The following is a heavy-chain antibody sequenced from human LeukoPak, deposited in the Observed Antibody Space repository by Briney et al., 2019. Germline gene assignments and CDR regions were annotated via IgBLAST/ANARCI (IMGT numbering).Heavy chain of an antibody. D-gene: IGHD6-19*01. V-gene: IGHV4-59*01. CDR3: ARDLSGWAYFDY. J-gene: IGHJ4*02. CDR1: GGSISSYY. CDR2: IYYSGST. Sequence: SETLSLTCTVSGGSISSYYWSWIRQPPGKGLEWIGYIYYSGSTNYNPSLKSRVTISVDTSKNQFSLKQSSVTAADTAVYYCARDLSGWAYFDYWGQGTLVTVSS.